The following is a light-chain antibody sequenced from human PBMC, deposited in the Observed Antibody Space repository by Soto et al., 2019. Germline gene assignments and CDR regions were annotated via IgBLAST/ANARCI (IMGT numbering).Light chain of an antibody. CDR3: QQRSNWPWT. J-gene: IGKJ1*01. CDR1: QSVSSY. CDR2: DAS. V-gene: IGKV3-11*01. Sequence: EIVLTQSPATLSLSPGERATLSCRASQSVSSYLAWYQQEPGQAPRLLIYDASNRATGIPARFSGSGSGTDFTLTISSLEPEDFAVYYCQQRSNWPWTFGQRTKV.